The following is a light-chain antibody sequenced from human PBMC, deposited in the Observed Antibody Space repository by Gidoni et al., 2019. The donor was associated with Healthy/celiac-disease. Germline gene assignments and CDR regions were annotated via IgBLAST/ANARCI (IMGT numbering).Light chain of an antibody. CDR2: DAS. J-gene: IGKJ3*01. CDR1: QSVSSSY. V-gene: IGKV3D-20*01. CDR3: QQYGSSPFT. Sequence: EIVLTQSPATLSLSPGERATLSCVASQSVSSSYLAWYQQKPGLAPRLLISDASSRATGIPDRFSGSGSGTDFTLTISRLEPEDFAVYYCQQYGSSPFTFGPGTKVDIK.